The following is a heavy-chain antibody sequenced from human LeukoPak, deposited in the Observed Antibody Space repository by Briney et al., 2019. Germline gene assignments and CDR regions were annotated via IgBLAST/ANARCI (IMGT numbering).Heavy chain of an antibody. CDR1: GYTFTRYY. CDR2: INPNSGGT. CDR3: ARDQKGQLDY. V-gene: IGHV1-2*06. D-gene: IGHD6-6*01. J-gene: IGHJ4*02. Sequence: ASVKVSCTASGYTFTRYYMHWVRQAPGQGLEWMGRINPNSGGTNYAQKFQGRVTMTRDTSISTAYMELSRLRSDDTAVYYCARDQKGQLDYWGQGTLVTVSS.